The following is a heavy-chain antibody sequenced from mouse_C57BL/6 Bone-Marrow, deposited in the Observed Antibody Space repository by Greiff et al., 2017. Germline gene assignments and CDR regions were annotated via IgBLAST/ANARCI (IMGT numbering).Heavy chain of an antibody. CDR3: ARDAYYRGSFAY. CDR1: GFTFSDFY. Sequence: VKVVESGGGLVQSGRSLRLSCATSGFTFSDFYMEWVRQAPGKGLEWIAASRNKANDYTTEYSASVKGRFIVSRDTSQSILYLQMNALRAEDTAIYYCARDAYYRGSFAYWGQGTLVTVSA. CDR2: SRNKANDYTT. J-gene: IGHJ3*01. V-gene: IGHV7-1*01. D-gene: IGHD2-14*01.